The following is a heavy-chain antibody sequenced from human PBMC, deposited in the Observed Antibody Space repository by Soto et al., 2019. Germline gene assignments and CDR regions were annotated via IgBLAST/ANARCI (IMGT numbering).Heavy chain of an antibody. J-gene: IGHJ1*01. CDR2: IHPSGDT. D-gene: IGHD2-15*01. CDR1: GYKFTTYF. CDR3: VRGYCTTSPCSGDFQF. Sequence: ASVKVSCKASGYKFTTYFIHWVRQAPGQGLEWMGMIHPSGDTGYAQKFRGRVTMTIDTSTTTASMELRNLTSEDTAVYFSVRGYCTTSPCSGDFQFWGQGTLVTVSA. V-gene: IGHV1-46*01.